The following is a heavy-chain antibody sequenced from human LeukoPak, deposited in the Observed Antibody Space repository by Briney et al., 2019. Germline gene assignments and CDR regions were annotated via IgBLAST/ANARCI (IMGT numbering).Heavy chain of an antibody. CDR3: ARERVGATSAGVDY. V-gene: IGHV1-46*01. CDR1: GYTFTSYY. D-gene: IGHD1-26*01. J-gene: IGHJ4*02. CDR2: INPTGGST. Sequence: ASVKVSCKTSGYTFTSYYIHWVRQAPGQGLEWMGKINPTGGSTNYAQKFQDRVTLTRDTSTSTVYMELNSLRSEDAALYYCARERVGATSAGVDYWGQGTLVTVS.